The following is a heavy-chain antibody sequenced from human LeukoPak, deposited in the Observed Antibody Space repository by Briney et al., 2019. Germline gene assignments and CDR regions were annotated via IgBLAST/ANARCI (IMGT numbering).Heavy chain of an antibody. J-gene: IGHJ5*02. Sequence: ASVKVSCKASGYTFTSHYMHWVRQAPGQGLEWMGLINPSGSSTLYAQKFQGRVTMTRDMSTTTDYMELSSLRSEDTAVYYCARDNSVGDIAWWFDPWGQGTLVTVSS. D-gene: IGHD3-16*02. CDR1: GYTFTSHY. V-gene: IGHV1-46*01. CDR2: INPSGSST. CDR3: ARDNSVGDIAWWFDP.